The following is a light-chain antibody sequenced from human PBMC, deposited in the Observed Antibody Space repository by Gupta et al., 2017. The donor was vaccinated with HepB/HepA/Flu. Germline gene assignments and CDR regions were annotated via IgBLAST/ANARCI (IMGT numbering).Light chain of an antibody. J-gene: IGLJ1*01. V-gene: IGLV2-18*02. CDR2: EVS. CDR1: SSDVGRYNR. CDR3: SSYTSSSTVV. Sequence: VTISCTGTSSDVGRYNRVSWYKQPPGTAPKLMIYEVSNRPSGVPDRFAGSKSGNTASLTISGLQAEDDAYYYCSSYTSSSTVVFGTGTKVPVL.